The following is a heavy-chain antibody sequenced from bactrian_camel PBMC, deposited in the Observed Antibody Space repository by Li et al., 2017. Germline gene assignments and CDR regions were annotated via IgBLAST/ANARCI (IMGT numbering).Heavy chain of an antibody. CDR1: GISGTTRW. CDR3: AAVMPYGCYSGNWPQIVPPTAF. CDR2: LDHTYSHS. J-gene: IGHJ4*01. D-gene: IGHD3*01. V-gene: IGHV3-3*01. Sequence: VQLVESGGGSVQAGGSLRLSCAASGISGTTRWMGWFRQAPGKEREVVATLDHTYSHSTYADSAKDRFTISKDNSKLTVYLQMNSLKPEDTAMYYCAAVMPYGCYSGNWPQIVPPTAFWGQGTQVTVS.